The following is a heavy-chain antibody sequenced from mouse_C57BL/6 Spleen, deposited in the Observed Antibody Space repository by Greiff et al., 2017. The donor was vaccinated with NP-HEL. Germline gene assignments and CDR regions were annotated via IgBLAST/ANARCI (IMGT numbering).Heavy chain of an antibody. V-gene: IGHV1-55*01. CDR2: IYPGSSST. Sequence: QVHVKQPGAELVKPGASVKMSCKASGYTFTSYWITWVKQRPGQGLEWIGDIYPGSSSTNYNEKFKSKATLTVDTSSSTAYMQLSSLTSEDSAVYYCARGGYFDVWGTGTTVTVSS. CDR3: ARGGYFDV. CDR1: GYTFTSYW. J-gene: IGHJ1*03.